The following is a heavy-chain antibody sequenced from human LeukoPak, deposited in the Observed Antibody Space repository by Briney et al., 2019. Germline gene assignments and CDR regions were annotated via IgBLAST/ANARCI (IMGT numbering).Heavy chain of an antibody. CDR2: IWYDGSNK. D-gene: IGHD2-15*01. CDR1: GFTFSSYG. J-gene: IGHJ4*02. V-gene: IGHV3-33*01. Sequence: GGSLRLSCAASGFTFSSYGMHWVRQAPGKGLEWVAVIWYDGSNKYYADSVKGRFTISRDNSKNTLYLQMNSLRAEDTAAYYCAREDIYCSGGSCYSGFDYWGQGTLVTVSS. CDR3: AREDIYCSGGSCYSGFDY.